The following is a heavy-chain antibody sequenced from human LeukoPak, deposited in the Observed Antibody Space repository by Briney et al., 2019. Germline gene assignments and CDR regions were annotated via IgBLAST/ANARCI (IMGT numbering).Heavy chain of an antibody. CDR2: VYHTGHS. D-gene: IGHD6-19*01. Sequence: SETLSLTCTVSGGSTTNYWSWIRQPPGKGLEWIAYVYHTGHSNYNPSLKSRVIISLDTSKNQISLRVTSVTAADTAVYYCARHPFSEPFDCWGQGALVTVS. CDR1: GGSTTNY. V-gene: IGHV4-59*08. J-gene: IGHJ4*02. CDR3: ARHPFSEPFDC.